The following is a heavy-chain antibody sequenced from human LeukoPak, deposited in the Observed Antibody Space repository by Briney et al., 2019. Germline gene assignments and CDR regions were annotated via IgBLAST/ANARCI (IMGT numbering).Heavy chain of an antibody. CDR1: GGTFSSYA. J-gene: IGHJ4*02. Sequence: GASVKVSCKASGGTFSSYAISWVRQAPGQGLEWMGGIIPILGIANYAQKFQGRVTITADKSTSTAYMELSSLRSEDTAVYYRARDLIGYYGSGSYALDYWGQGTLVTVSS. D-gene: IGHD3-10*01. CDR3: ARDLIGYYGSGSYALDY. CDR2: IIPILGIA. V-gene: IGHV1-69*10.